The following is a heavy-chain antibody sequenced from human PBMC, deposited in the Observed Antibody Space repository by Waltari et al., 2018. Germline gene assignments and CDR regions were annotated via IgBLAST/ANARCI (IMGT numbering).Heavy chain of an antibody. CDR3: ARDVNYDFWSGYPQYFDY. V-gene: IGHV1-2*02. J-gene: IGHJ4*02. D-gene: IGHD3-3*01. CDR1: GYTFTGYY. CDR2: INPNSGGT. Sequence: QVQLVQSGAEVKKPGASVKVSCTASGYTFTGYYMHWVRQAPGHGLEWMGWINPNSGGTNYAQKFQGRVTMTRDTSISTAYMELSRLRSDDTAVYYCARDVNYDFWSGYPQYFDYWGQGTLVSVSS.